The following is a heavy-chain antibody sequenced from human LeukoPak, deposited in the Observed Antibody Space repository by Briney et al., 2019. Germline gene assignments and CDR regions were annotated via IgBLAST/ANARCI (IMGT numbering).Heavy chain of an antibody. CDR2: ISSSGSTI. CDR1: GFTFSSYE. CDR3: ARERITMVRGVIDY. J-gene: IGHJ4*02. D-gene: IGHD3-10*01. Sequence: GGSLRLSCAAPGFTFSSYEMNWVRQAPGKGLEWVSYISSSGSTIYYADSVKGRFTISRDNAKNSLYLQMNSLRAEDTAVYYCARERITMVRGVIDYWGQGTLVTVSS. V-gene: IGHV3-48*03.